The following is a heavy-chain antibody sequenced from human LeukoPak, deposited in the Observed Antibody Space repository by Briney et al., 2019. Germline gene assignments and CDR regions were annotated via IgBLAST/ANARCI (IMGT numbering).Heavy chain of an antibody. J-gene: IGHJ4*02. V-gene: IGHV1-2*02. D-gene: IGHD6-19*01. Sequence: ASVKLSCMDSGDSFTVDYLYCVRQAPGQGLEWMGWINPNGGGTNHAQKFQGRVTMTRDTSISTAYMELSRLRYDDTAVYYCARQQGSGWYDYWGQGTLVTVSS. CDR1: GDSFTVDY. CDR3: ARQQGSGWYDY. CDR2: INPNGGGT.